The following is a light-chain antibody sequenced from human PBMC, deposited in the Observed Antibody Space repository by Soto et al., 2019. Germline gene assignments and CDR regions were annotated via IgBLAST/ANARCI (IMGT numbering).Light chain of an antibody. CDR3: CSFALRSTLI. Sequence: QSVLPQPASVSGSPGQSITISCTGTSSDVGNYNLVSWYQQYPGKAPKLMIYEGGKRPSGVSNRFSGSKSGNTASLTISGLQAEDESDYYCCSFALRSTLIFGGGTKLTV. CDR1: SSDVGNYNL. J-gene: IGLJ2*01. V-gene: IGLV2-23*01. CDR2: EGG.